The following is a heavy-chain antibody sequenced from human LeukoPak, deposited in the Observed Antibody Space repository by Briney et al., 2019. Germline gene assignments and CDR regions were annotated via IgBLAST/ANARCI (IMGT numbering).Heavy chain of an antibody. D-gene: IGHD2-15*01. CDR3: ARDSSPGYCSGGSCLFDP. CDR1: GFTFSSYG. CDR2: IWYDGSNK. V-gene: IGHV3-33*01. J-gene: IGHJ5*02. Sequence: GGSLRLSCAASGFTFSSYGMHWVRQAPGKGLEWVAVIWYDGSNKYYADSVKGRFTISRDNSKNTLYLQMNSLRAEDTAVYYCARDSSPGYCSGGSCLFDPWGQGTLVTASS.